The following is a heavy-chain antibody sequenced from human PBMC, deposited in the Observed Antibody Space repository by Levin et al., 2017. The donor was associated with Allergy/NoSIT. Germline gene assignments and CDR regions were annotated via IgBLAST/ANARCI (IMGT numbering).Heavy chain of an antibody. CDR1: GFTFSSYG. J-gene: IGHJ5*02. V-gene: IGHV3-33*01. Sequence: GGSLRLSCAASGFTFSSYGMHWVRQAPGKGLEWVAVIWYDGSNKYYADSVKGRFTISRDNSKNTLYLQMNSLRAEDTAVYYCARGGGFWLVVVPAATYNWFDPWGQGTLVTVSS. D-gene: IGHD2-2*01. CDR2: IWYDGSNK. CDR3: ARGGGFWLVVVPAATYNWFDP.